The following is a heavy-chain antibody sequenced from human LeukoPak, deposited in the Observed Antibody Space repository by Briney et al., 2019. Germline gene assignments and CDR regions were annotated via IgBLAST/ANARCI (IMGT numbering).Heavy chain of an antibody. CDR1: GGSISSYY. D-gene: IGHD6-25*01. Sequence: PSETLSLTCTVSGGSISSYYWSWIRQPPGKGLEWIGDIDDSGSTNYNPSLESRVTISVDTSKNQFSLKLSSVTAADTAVYYCAREWSSGWAEFDYWGQGTLVTVSS. CDR3: AREWSSGWAEFDY. J-gene: IGHJ4*02. CDR2: IDDSGST. V-gene: IGHV4-59*01.